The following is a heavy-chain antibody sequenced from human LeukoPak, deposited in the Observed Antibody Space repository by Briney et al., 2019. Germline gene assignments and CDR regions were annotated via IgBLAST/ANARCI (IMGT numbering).Heavy chain of an antibody. D-gene: IGHD4-23*01. Sequence: PGGSLRLSCAASGFTVSSNYMSWVRQAPGKGLEWVSVIYSGGSTYYADFVKGRFTISRDNSKNTLYLQMNSLRAEDTAVYYCARDRVVTPFGNDRYFDLWGRGTLVTVSS. J-gene: IGHJ2*01. CDR2: IYSGGST. V-gene: IGHV3-53*01. CDR3: ARDRVVTPFGNDRYFDL. CDR1: GFTVSSNY.